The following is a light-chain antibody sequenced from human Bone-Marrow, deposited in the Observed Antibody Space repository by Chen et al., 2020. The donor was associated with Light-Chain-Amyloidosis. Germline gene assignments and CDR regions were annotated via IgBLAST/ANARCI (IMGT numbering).Light chain of an antibody. CDR3: AAWDGSLSGYV. V-gene: IGLV1-47*01. Sequence: QFVPTQLPSASGTPGQRVTISCPGASSNIGINSLYWYQHFPGAAPKPLLHRNNQRPSGVPDRFSASKSGTSAFLDISGLRSEDEADYYCAAWDGSLSGYVFGTGTKVIVL. J-gene: IGLJ1*01. CDR2: RNN. CDR1: SSNIGINS.